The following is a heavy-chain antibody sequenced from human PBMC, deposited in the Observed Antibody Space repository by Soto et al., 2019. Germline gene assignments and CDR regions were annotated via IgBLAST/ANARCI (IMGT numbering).Heavy chain of an antibody. CDR2: IYYSGST. D-gene: IGHD6-13*01. J-gene: IGHJ5*02. V-gene: IGHV4-61*01. Sequence: QVQLQESGPGLVKPSETLSLTCTVSGGSVSSGSYYWSWIRQPPGKGLEWIGYIYYSGSTNYNPSLKSRVTISVDTSKNQFSLKLSSVTAADTAVYYCARDPGSSWYRGFRSLGFDPWGQGTLVTVSS. CDR3: ARDPGSSWYRGFRSLGFDP. CDR1: GGSVSSGSYY.